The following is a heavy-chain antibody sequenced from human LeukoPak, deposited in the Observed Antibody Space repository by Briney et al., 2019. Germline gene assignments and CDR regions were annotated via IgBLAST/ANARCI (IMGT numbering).Heavy chain of an antibody. V-gene: IGHV5-51*01. CDR1: GYSFTSYW. CDR3: ARSVDGYNYYDAFDI. J-gene: IGHJ3*02. Sequence: GESLKISCQGSGYSFTSYWIGWVRQMPGKGLEWMGIIYPGDSDTRYSPSFQGQVTISADKSISTAYLQWSSLKASDTAMYYCARSVDGYNYYDAFDIWGQGTMVTVSS. D-gene: IGHD5-24*01. CDR2: IYPGDSDT.